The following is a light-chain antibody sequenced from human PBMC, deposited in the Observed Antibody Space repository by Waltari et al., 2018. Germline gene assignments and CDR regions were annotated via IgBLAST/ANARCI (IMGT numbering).Light chain of an antibody. CDR2: KES. J-gene: IGKJ2*01. Sequence: DIQMTQSPSTLSASVGDRVTITCRASQSISSWLAWYQQKPEKAPKLLIYKESSLESGVPSRFSGSGSGTEFTLPISSLQPDDFATYYCQQYNSYSRMYTFGQGTKLEIK. V-gene: IGKV1-5*03. CDR3: QQYNSYSRMYT. CDR1: QSISSW.